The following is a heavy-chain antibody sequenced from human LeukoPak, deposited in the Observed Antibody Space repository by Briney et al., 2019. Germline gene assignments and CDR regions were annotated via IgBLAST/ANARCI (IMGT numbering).Heavy chain of an antibody. J-gene: IGHJ4*02. CDR3: ARRKYSSGWHLDH. D-gene: IGHD6-19*01. V-gene: IGHV1-18*01. CDR1: GYTFTTYG. Sequence: ASVKVSCKPSGYTFTTYGITWVRQAPGQGLEWLGWISAYNGDTNYAQKFQGRVSMTTDTSTSTVYMQLRSLRSDDTAIYYCARRKYSSGWHLDHWGQGTLVTVSS. CDR2: ISAYNGDT.